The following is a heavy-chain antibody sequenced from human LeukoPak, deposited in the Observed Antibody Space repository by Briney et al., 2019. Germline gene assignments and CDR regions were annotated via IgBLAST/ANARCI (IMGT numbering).Heavy chain of an antibody. Sequence: GGCLRLSCAASGFTSSSYDMTCVRQAPGRGLEWVSSIRPSGDNTYYGDSVKGRFTISRDNSKNTAYLQMNNMRVDDTAVYYCARVAGWHWFDTWGQGTLVTVSS. CDR2: IRPSGDNT. CDR1: GFTSSSYD. V-gene: IGHV3-23*01. J-gene: IGHJ5*02. D-gene: IGHD6-19*01. CDR3: ARVAGWHWFDT.